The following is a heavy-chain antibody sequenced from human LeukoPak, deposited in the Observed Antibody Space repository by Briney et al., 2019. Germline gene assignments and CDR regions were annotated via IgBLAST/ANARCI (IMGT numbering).Heavy chain of an antibody. J-gene: IGHJ4*02. Sequence: SETLSLTCAVYGGSFSGYYWSWIRQPPGKGLEWIGEINHSGSTNYNPSLKSRVTISVDTSKNRFSLKLSSVTAADTAVYYCARDGSIAAAFDYWGQGTLVTVSS. CDR2: INHSGST. D-gene: IGHD6-13*01. V-gene: IGHV4-34*01. CDR1: GGSFSGYY. CDR3: ARDGSIAAAFDY.